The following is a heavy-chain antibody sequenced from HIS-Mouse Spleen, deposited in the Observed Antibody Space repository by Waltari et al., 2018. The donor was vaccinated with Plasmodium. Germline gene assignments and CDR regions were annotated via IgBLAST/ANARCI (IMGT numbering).Heavy chain of an antibody. CDR2: ISWNSGSI. CDR3: AKDRATAAAYYFDY. D-gene: IGHD6-13*01. CDR1: GFTLDDYA. J-gene: IGHJ4*02. Sequence: EVQLVESGGGLVQPGRSLRLSCAASGFTLDDYAMHWVRQAPGKGLEWVSGISWNSGSIGYADSVKGRFTISRDNAKNSLYLQMNSLRAEDTALYYCAKDRATAAAYYFDYWGQGTLVTVSS. V-gene: IGHV3-9*01.